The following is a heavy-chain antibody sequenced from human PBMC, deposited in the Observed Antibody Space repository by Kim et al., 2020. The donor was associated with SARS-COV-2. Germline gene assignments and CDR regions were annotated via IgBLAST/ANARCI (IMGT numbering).Heavy chain of an antibody. CDR2: IRSKANSYAT. J-gene: IGHJ6*02. Sequence: GGSLRLSCAASGFTFSGSAMHWVRQASGKGLEWVGRIRSKANSYATAYAASVKGRFTISRDDSKNTAYLQMNSLKTEDTAVYYCTGYIVVVPAAMDYYYGMDVWGQGTTVTVSS. CDR1: GFTFSGSA. CDR3: TGYIVVVPAAMDYYYGMDV. V-gene: IGHV3-73*01. D-gene: IGHD2-2*01.